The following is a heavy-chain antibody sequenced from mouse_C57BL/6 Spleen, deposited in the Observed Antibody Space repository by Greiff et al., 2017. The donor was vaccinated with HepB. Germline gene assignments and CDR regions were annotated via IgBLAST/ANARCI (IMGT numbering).Heavy chain of an antibody. CDR2: INPGSGGT. V-gene: IGHV1-54*01. CDR3: ARWGIVDY. Sequence: QVQLQQSGAELVRPGTSVKVSCKASGYAFTNYLIEWVKQRPGQGLEWIGVINPGSGGTNYNEKFKGKATLTADKSSSTAYMQLSSLTSEDSAVYFCARWGIVDYWGQGTSVTVSS. CDR1: GYAFTNYL. J-gene: IGHJ4*01.